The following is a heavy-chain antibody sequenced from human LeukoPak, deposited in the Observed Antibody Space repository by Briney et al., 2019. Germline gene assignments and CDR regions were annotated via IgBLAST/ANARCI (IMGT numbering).Heavy chain of an antibody. CDR3: AREYRSVVVTVIDYFDY. V-gene: IGHV4-34*01. CDR1: GVSFSDYY. J-gene: IGHJ4*02. Sequence: SETLSLTCTVYGVSFSDYYWSWIRQPPGKGLGWIGEINHSGSTNYNPSLKSRVTISVDTSKNQFSLKLSSVTAADTAVYYCAREYRSVVVTVIDYFDYWGQGTLVTVSS. D-gene: IGHD2-21*02. CDR2: INHSGST.